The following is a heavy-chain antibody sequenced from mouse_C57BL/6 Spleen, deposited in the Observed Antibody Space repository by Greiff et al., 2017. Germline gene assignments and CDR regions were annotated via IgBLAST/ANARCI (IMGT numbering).Heavy chain of an antibody. CDR1: GYAFTNYL. CDR2: INPGSGGT. J-gene: IGHJ2*01. Sequence: VQLQQSGAELVRPGTSVKVSCKASGYAFTNYLIEWVKQRPGQGLEWIGVINPGSGGTNYNEKFKGKATLTADKSSSTAYMQLSSLTSEDSAVYFCARREYFDNWGHGTTLTVSS. V-gene: IGHV1-54*01. CDR3: ARREYFDN.